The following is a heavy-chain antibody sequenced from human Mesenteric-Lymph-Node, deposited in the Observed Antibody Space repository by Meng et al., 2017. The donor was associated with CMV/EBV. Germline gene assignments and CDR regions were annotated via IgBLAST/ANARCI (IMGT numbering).Heavy chain of an antibody. V-gene: IGHV4-39*01. CDR1: C. CDR2: FYYSGSA. J-gene: IGHJ4*02. D-gene: IGHD2/OR15-2a*01. Sequence: CWAWTRPPPGRGLEWIGSFYYSGSAVYAPSLSNRITIFVDTSKNEFSLTLTSVTAADTAVYSCARTFTACYFDNWGQGTLVTVSS. CDR3: ARTFTACYFDN.